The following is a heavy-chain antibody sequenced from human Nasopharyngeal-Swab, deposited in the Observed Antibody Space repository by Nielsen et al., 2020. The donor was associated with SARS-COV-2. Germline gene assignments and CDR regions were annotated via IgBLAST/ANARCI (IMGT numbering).Heavy chain of an antibody. Sequence: SVKVSCKASGGTFSSYAISWVRQAPGQGLEWMGGIIPIFGTANYAQKFQGRVTITADESTSTAYMGLSSLRSEDTAVYYCARGRGYDILTGYYPDYNWFDPWGQGTLVTVSS. V-gene: IGHV1-69*13. J-gene: IGHJ5*02. D-gene: IGHD3-9*01. CDR1: GGTFSSYA. CDR2: IIPIFGTA. CDR3: ARGRGYDILTGYYPDYNWFDP.